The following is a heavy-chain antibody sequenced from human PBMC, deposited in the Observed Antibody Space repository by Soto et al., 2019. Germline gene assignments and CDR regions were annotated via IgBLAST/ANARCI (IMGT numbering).Heavy chain of an antibody. D-gene: IGHD6-19*01. CDR1: GFTFSSYS. V-gene: IGHV3-48*02. Sequence: EVQLVESGGGLVQPGGSLRLSCAASGFTFSSYSMNWVRQAPGKGLERVSYISSSSSTIYYADSVKGRFTISRDNAKNSLYLQMTSLRDEDTAVYYCARTLGHSSGWYELNWFDPWGQGTLVTVSS. CDR2: ISSSSSTI. CDR3: ARTLGHSSGWYELNWFDP. J-gene: IGHJ5*02.